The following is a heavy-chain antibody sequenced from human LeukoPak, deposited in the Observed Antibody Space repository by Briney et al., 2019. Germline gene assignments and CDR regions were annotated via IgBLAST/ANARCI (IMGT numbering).Heavy chain of an antibody. V-gene: IGHV3-21*01. CDR1: GFTFSSYS. J-gene: IGHJ4*02. D-gene: IGHD3-3*01. CDR2: ISSSSSYI. Sequence: PGGSLRLACAASGFTFSSYSMNWVRQAPGKGLEWVSSISSSSSYIYYADSVKGRFTISRDNAKNSLYLQMNSLRAEDTAVYYCARDYDFWSGYNYWGQGTLVTVSS. CDR3: ARDYDFWSGYNY.